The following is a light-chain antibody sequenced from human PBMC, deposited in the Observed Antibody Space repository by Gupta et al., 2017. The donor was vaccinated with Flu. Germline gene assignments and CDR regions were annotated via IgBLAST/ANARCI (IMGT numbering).Light chain of an antibody. CDR3: GTWDSSLGAWV. V-gene: IGLV1-51*01. CDR2: DNN. Sequence: SSSNIGNNYVAWYQQHPGTAPKLLFYDNNKRPSGIPDRFSGSKSGTTATLGITGLQTGDEADYYCGTWDSSLGAWVFGGGTKLTVL. J-gene: IGLJ3*02. CDR1: SSNIGNNY.